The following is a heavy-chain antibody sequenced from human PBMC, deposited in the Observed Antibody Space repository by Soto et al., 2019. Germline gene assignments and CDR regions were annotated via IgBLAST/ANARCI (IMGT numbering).Heavy chain of an antibody. D-gene: IGHD2-2*01. CDR2: INPNSGGT. V-gene: IGHV1-2*04. J-gene: IGHJ6*02. CDR3: ARAIKYCSITSCNQHPHYYYGMDV. CDR1: GYTFTGYG. Sequence: ASVKVSCKASGYTFTGYGMRWVRQAPGQGLEWMGWINPNSGGTNYAQKFQCWVTMTRDTSISTAYMELSRLRSDDTAVYYCARAIKYCSITSCNQHPHYYYGMDVWGQGTTVTVSS.